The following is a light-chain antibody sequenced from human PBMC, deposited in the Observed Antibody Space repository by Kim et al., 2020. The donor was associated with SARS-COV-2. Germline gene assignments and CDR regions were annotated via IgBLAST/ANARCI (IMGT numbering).Light chain of an antibody. CDR2: GGS. V-gene: IGKV3-20*01. CDR1: QTISSNY. Sequence: ETVLTQSPGTLSLSPEEEATLSCRASQTISSNYVAWYQHKLGQAPRLLIYGGSNRATGIPDRFSGSGSGTDFTLSISRLEPEDFAVYYCQQYGSSPVLTFGGGTKVDIK. CDR3: QQYGSSPVLT. J-gene: IGKJ4*01.